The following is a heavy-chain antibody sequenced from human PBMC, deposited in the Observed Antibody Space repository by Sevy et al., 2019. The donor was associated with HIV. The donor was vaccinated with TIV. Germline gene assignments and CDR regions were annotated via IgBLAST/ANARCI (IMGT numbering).Heavy chain of an antibody. CDR1: GFTVSSNY. CDR2: IYSGGST. Sequence: GGSLRLSCAASGFTVSSNYMSWVRQAPGKGLEWVSVIYSGGSTYYADSGKGRFTISRDNSKNTLYLQMNSLRAEDTAVYYCARDPGRYCSGGSCPTGAFDIWGQGTMVTVSS. V-gene: IGHV3-53*01. CDR3: ARDPGRYCSGGSCPTGAFDI. J-gene: IGHJ3*02. D-gene: IGHD2-15*01.